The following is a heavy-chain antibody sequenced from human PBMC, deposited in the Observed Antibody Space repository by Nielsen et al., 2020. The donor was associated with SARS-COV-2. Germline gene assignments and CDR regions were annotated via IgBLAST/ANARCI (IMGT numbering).Heavy chain of an antibody. V-gene: IGHV4-59*13. CDR3: ARGFDY. Sequence: ESLKISCKGSGYSFTSYWISWIRQPPGKGLEWIGYIYYSGSTNYNPSLKSRVTISVDTSKNQFSLKLSSVTAADTAVYYCARGFDYWGQGTLVTVSS. CDR2: IYYSGST. CDR1: GYSFTSYW. J-gene: IGHJ4*02.